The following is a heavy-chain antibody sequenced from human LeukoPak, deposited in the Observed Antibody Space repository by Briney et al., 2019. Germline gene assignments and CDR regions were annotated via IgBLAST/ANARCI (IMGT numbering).Heavy chain of an antibody. CDR1: GYTLTELS. V-gene: IGHV1-69*13. Sequence: VASVKVSCKVSGYTLTELSMHWVRQAPGQGLEWMGGIIPIFGTANYAQKFQGRVTITADESTSTAYMELSSLRSEDTAVYYCARREDCSGGSCYFPQKRATRNYYYYGMDVWGKGTTVTVSS. J-gene: IGHJ6*04. CDR2: IIPIFGTA. CDR3: ARREDCSGGSCYFPQKRATRNYYYYGMDV. D-gene: IGHD2-15*01.